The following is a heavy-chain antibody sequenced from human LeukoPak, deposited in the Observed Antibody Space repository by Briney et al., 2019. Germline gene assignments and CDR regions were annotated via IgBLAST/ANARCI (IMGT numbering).Heavy chain of an antibody. V-gene: IGHV5-51*01. D-gene: IGHD6-19*01. CDR2: IYPGDSNT. CDR1: CYSFTTYW. Sequence: PGASLKISWKCSCYSFTTYWIDLVRPIAEKVLEWMGIIYPGDSNTRSRPSFQSQATISADKSISTAYLQWSSLKASDTGMYGCARHERDSSGWFGYWGQGTLVTVSS. CDR3: ARHERDSSGWFGY. J-gene: IGHJ4*02.